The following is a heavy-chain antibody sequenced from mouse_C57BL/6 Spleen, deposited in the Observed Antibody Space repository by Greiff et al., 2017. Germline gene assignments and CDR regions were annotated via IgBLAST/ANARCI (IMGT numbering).Heavy chain of an antibody. D-gene: IGHD1-3*01. CDR3: ARYGSSLGYAMDY. Sequence: DVMLVESGGGLVQPGGSLSLSCAASGFTFTDYYMSWVRQPPGKALEWLGFIRNKANGYTTEYSASVKGRFTISRDNSESILYRQMNALRAEDRATYCCARYGSSLGYAMDYWSQGTSDTDSS. V-gene: IGHV7-3*01. J-gene: IGHJ4*01. CDR2: IRNKANGYTT. CDR1: GFTFTDYY.